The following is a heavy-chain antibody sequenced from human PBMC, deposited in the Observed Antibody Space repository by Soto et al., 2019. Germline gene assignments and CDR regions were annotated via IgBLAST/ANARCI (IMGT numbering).Heavy chain of an antibody. V-gene: IGHV1-8*01. CDR2: MDPKSGYT. Sequence: GASVKVSCKASGYTFTSYDINWVRQAAGHGLEWMGWMDPKSGYTDYAQKFQGRVTMTRNTSIGTAYMELSSLRSEDTAVYYCARGRGWRDNWGQGTTVTVSS. CDR1: GYTFTSYD. J-gene: IGHJ6*02. D-gene: IGHD6-19*01. CDR3: ARGRGWRDN.